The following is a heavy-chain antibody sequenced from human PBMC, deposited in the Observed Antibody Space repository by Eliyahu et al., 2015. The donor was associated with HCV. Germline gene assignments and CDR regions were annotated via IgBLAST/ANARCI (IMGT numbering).Heavy chain of an antibody. D-gene: IGHD6-19*01. J-gene: IGHJ5*02. CDR1: GGXXPTYY. V-gene: IGHV4-59*01. Sequence: QVQLQESGPGLVQPSEXLSXTCTVSGGXXPTYYWSWXRQPPGKGLEWIGYIYFSGGANHNPXLKSRVTIAVDSSKSQFSLKLTSVTAADTAVYYCASGGGGVAVAGTGGWFDPWGQGTLVTVSS. CDR2: IYFSGGA. CDR3: ASGGGGVAVAGTGGWFDP.